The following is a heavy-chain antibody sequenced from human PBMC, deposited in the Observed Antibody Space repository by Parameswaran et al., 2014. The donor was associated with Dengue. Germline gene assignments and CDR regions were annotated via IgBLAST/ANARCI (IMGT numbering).Heavy chain of an antibody. Sequence: WIRQPPGKGLEWVSVIYSCVSTYYADSVKGRFTVSRDNSKNTLFLQMNSLRVADTAVYYCAKTAGAYYNAMDVWGQGTTVTVSS. V-gene: IGHV3-53*01. CDR3: AKTAGAYYNAMDV. D-gene: IGHD1-14*01. CDR2: IYSCVST. J-gene: IGHJ6*02.